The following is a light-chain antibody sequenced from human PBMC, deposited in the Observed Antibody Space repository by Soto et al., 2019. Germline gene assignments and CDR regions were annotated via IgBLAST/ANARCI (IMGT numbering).Light chain of an antibody. CDR1: QSIVSY. Sequence: DIQMTQSPSSLSASVGDRVTIICRASQSIVSYLNWYQQKPGKAPKLLVYAASSPRTGVPSRFSGSGSGTNSTLTIGSLQPEDFATYYCQQSYTSPFNFGPGTQVDVK. V-gene: IGKV1-39*01. J-gene: IGKJ3*01. CDR3: QQSYTSPFN. CDR2: AAS.